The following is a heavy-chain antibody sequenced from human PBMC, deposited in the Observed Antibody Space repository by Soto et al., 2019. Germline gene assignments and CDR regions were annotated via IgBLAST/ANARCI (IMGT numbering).Heavy chain of an antibody. Sequence: PERSLRRSCAASGFTCVDYTKNWVRQAPGKGLEWVSGISWNSGSIGYADSVKGRFTISRDNAKNSLYLQMNSLRAEDTALYYCAKGRVVLRFLEWYPGGMDVWGQGTTVTVSS. D-gene: IGHD3-3*01. CDR3: AKGRVVLRFLEWYPGGMDV. V-gene: IGHV3-9*01. J-gene: IGHJ6*02. CDR2: ISWNSGSI. CDR1: GFTCVDYT.